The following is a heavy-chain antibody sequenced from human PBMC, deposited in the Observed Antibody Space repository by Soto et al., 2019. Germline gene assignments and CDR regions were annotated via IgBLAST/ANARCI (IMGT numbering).Heavy chain of an antibody. J-gene: IGHJ3*02. D-gene: IGHD3-22*01. Sequence: PGESLKISFKGSGYSFPTYLLSWVRQMPVKGLEWMGIIYPGDSDARYSPSFQGQVTMSADKSINTAYLQWSSLKASDTAMYFCSRHSGIHHYYDSRGSEDALDISGQGTIVTLSS. CDR1: GYSFPTYL. V-gene: IGHV5-51*01. CDR2: IYPGDSDA. CDR3: SRHSGIHHYYDSRGSEDALDI.